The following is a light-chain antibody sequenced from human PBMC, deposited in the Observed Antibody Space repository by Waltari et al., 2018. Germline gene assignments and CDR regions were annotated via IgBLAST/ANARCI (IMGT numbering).Light chain of an antibody. CDR2: GAS. V-gene: IGKV3-20*01. J-gene: IGKJ1*01. CDR3: QHYVRLPVT. CDR1: QSVGRT. Sequence: MVLTQSPGTLSLSPGERANLSCWTRQSVGRTLAWYQQKPGQPPRLLIYGASIRATGIPDRFSGSGSGTDFSLTISRLEPEDFAVYYCQHYVRLPVTFGQGTKVEIK.